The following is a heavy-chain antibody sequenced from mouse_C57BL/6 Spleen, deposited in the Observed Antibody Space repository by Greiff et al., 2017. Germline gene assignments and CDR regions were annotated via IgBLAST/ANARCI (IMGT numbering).Heavy chain of an antibody. J-gene: IGHJ4*01. CDR3: AYSNPYYYAMDY. V-gene: IGHV5-4*03. CDR2: ISDGGSYT. Sequence: EVKLVESGGGLVKPGGSLKLSCAASGFTFSSYAMSWVRQTPEKRLEWVATISDGGSYTYYPDNVKGRFTISRDNAKNNLYLQMSHLKSEDTAMYYCAYSNPYYYAMDYWGQGTSVTVSS. D-gene: IGHD2-5*01. CDR1: GFTFSSYA.